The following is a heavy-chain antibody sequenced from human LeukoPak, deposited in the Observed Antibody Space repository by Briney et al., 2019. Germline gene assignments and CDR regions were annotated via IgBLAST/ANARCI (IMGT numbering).Heavy chain of an antibody. CDR2: INQDGSKE. Sequence: GGSLRLSCAASGFIFGTYWISWVRQAPGEGLEWVANINQDGSKEDYVDSVRGRFTISRDNARNSLFLQMSSLRAEDTAVYYCARVYYGSGSPRHFDYWGQGTLVTVSS. J-gene: IGHJ4*02. CDR1: GFIFGTYW. CDR3: ARVYYGSGSPRHFDY. V-gene: IGHV3-7*03. D-gene: IGHD3-10*01.